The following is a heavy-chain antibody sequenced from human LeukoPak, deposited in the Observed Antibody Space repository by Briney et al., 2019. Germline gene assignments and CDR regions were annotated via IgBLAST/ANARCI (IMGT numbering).Heavy chain of an antibody. CDR3: APLAANIFDY. V-gene: IGHV3-23*01. Sequence: GGSLRLSCAASGFTFSSYVMSWVRQAPGKGLGWVSAISGSGSSTYYAGSVRGRFTTSRDNPKRTVYLQMNSLRVEDTAVYYCAPLAANIFDYWGQGTLVTASS. CDR1: GFTFSSYV. CDR2: ISGSGSST. D-gene: IGHD6-25*01. J-gene: IGHJ4*02.